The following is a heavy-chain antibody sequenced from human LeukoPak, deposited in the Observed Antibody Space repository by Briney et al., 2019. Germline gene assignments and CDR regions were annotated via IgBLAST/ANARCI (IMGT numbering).Heavy chain of an antibody. CDR3: AVTGIAAAEFNY. D-gene: IGHD6-13*01. J-gene: IGHJ4*02. CDR2: IYYSGST. CDR1: GGSISSYY. Sequence: SETLSLTCTVSGGSISSYYWSWIRQPPGKGLEWIGYIYYSGSTNYNPSLKNRLTISVDTSKNQFSLKLSSVTAADTAVYYCAVTGIAAAEFNYWGQGTLVTVSS. V-gene: IGHV4-59*01.